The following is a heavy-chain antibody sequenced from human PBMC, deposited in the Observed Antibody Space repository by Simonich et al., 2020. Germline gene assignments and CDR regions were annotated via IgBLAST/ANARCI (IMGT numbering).Heavy chain of an antibody. CDR2: SYYSGSS. CDR3: ARHDRWLQFYFDY. Sequence: QVQLQESGPGLVKPSETLSLTCTVSGGSIIRYYWRWFRQPPGKGLEWIGYSYYSGSSNYHPDPNSRVPISVDTSKNQFSLKLSSVTAADTAVYYCARHDRWLQFYFDYWGQGTLVTVSS. D-gene: IGHD5-12*01. V-gene: IGHV4-59*08. CDR1: GGSIIRYY. J-gene: IGHJ4*02.